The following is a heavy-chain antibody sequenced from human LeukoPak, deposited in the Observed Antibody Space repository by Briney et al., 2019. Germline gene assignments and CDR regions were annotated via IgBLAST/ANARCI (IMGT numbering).Heavy chain of an antibody. CDR1: GFTFSCCG. Sequence: PGGSLRLSCAASGFTFSCCGMNWVRQAPGKGLEWVSGISISGGATFYADSVKGRFTISRDNSKNTLYLQMNNLRADDTAVYYCVRATTLCDYWGQGTPVTVSP. V-gene: IGHV3-23*01. CDR2: ISISGGAT. D-gene: IGHD1-14*01. J-gene: IGHJ4*02. CDR3: VRATTLCDY.